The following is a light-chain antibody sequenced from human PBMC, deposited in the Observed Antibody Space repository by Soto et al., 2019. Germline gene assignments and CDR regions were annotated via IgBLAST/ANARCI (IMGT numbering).Light chain of an antibody. Sequence: IQVTQSPASLSASVGDRVTITCQASRGISSYLAWYQQKPGKPPKLLIYAASSLQSGVPSRFSGSGSGTDFTLTISSLQPEDFATYYCQQSYSTPWTFGQGTKVDIK. J-gene: IGKJ1*01. CDR1: RGISSY. CDR2: AAS. CDR3: QQSYSTPWT. V-gene: IGKV1-39*01.